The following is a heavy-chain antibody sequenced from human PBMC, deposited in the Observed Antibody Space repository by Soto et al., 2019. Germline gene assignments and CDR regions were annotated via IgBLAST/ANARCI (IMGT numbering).Heavy chain of an antibody. Sequence: SETLSLTCTVSGGSISSSSYYWGWIRQPPGKGLEWIGSIYYSGSTYYNPSLKSRVTISVDTSKNQFSLKLSSVTAADTAVYYCARQQGDYGGEIDYWGQGTLVT. J-gene: IGHJ4*02. CDR2: IYYSGST. CDR3: ARQQGDYGGEIDY. D-gene: IGHD4-17*01. CDR1: GGSISSSSYY. V-gene: IGHV4-39*01.